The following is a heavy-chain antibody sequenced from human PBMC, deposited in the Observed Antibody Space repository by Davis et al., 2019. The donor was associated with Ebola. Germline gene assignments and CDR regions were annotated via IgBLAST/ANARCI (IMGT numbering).Heavy chain of an antibody. CDR1: GFTFSNYD. CDR3: AKDRRYDFWSGSTFDY. D-gene: IGHD3-3*01. J-gene: IGHJ4*02. V-gene: IGHV3-30*18. CDR2: ISYDGSNK. Sequence: GESLKISCAASGFTFSNYDMHWVRQAPGKGLEWVAVISYDGSNKYYADSVKGRFTISRDNSKNTLYLQMNSLRAEDTAVYYCAKDRRYDFWSGSTFDYWGQGTLVIVSS.